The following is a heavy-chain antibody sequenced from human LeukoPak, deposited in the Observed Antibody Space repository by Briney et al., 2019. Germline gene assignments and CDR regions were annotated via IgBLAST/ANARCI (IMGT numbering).Heavy chain of an antibody. CDR2: INPSGGST. CDR3: ARLLGYCSGGSCSYYFDY. V-gene: IGHV1-46*01. J-gene: IGHJ4*02. D-gene: IGHD2-15*01. Sequence: GSVKVSCKASGGTFSSYAISWVGQAPGQGLEWMGIINPSGGSTSYAQKFQGRVTMTRDTSTSTVYMELSSLRSEDTAVYYCARLLGYCSGGSCSYYFDYWGQGTLVTVSS. CDR1: GGTFSSYA.